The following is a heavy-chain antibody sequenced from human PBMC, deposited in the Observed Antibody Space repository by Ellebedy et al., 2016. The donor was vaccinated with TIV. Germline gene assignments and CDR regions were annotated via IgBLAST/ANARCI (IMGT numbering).Heavy chain of an antibody. J-gene: IGHJ4*02. CDR3: ARDYVETVAMNDY. CDR2: IKQDGSEK. Sequence: PGGSLRLSCAASGFTFSSYWMSWVRQAPGKGLEWVANIKQDGSEKYYVDSVKGRFTISRDNAKNSLYLQMNSLRAEDTAVYYCARDYVETVAMNDYWGQGTLVTVSS. CDR1: GFTFSSYW. V-gene: IGHV3-7*03. D-gene: IGHD5-12*01.